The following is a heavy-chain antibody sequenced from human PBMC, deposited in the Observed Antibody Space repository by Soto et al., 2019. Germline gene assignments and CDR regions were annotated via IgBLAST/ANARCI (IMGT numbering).Heavy chain of an antibody. Sequence: GGSLRLSCAASGFTFSSYAMSWVRQAPGKGLEWVSDISGSGGSTYYADSVKGRFTISRDNSKNTLYLQINSLRAEDTAVYYCAKWSAATVPTDDFDYGGQGNLVTLSS. CDR3: AKWSAATVPTDDFDY. J-gene: IGHJ4*02. V-gene: IGHV3-23*01. CDR2: ISGSGGST. CDR1: GFTFSSYA. D-gene: IGHD4-17*01.